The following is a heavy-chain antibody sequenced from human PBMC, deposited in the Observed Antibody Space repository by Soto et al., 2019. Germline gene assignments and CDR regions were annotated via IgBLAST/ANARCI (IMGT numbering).Heavy chain of an antibody. CDR1: GGTFSTSA. CDR2: IMPIFRTP. Sequence: QVQLEQSGAEVKKPGSSVKVSCKASGGTFSTSAISWVRQAPGQGLEWMGGIMPIFRTPDYAQKFQGRVTVSADESTSTAYMGVSGLRSDDTAVYYCARDNDRPQLGGNYYYILDVWGQGTTITVSS. J-gene: IGHJ6*02. D-gene: IGHD2-8*01. V-gene: IGHV1-69*12. CDR3: ARDNDRPQLGGNYYYILDV.